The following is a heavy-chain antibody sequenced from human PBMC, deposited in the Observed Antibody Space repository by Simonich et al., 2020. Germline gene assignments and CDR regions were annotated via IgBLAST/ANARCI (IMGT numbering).Heavy chain of an antibody. J-gene: IGHJ3*02. CDR2: ISGSGGST. V-gene: IGHV3-23*01. D-gene: IGHD3-22*01. CDR1: GFTFSSYA. Sequence: GGGLVQPGGSLRLSCAASGFTFSSYAMSWVRQAPGKGLEWVSAISGSGGSTYYADSVKGQFTISRDNSKNTLYLQMNSLRAEDTAVYYWAKDLGERITMIVVVIDAFDIWGQGTMVTVSS. CDR3: AKDLGERITMIVVVIDAFDI.